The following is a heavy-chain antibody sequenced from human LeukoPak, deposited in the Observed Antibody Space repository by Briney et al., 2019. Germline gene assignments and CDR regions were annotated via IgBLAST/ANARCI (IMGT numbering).Heavy chain of an antibody. D-gene: IGHD3-10*01. CDR1: GFAFSSYA. V-gene: IGHV3-23*01. CDR2: ISGSGGST. CDR3: ACMVRGVIITY. Sequence: GGSLRLSCAASGFAFSSYAMSWVRQAPGKGLEWVSAISGSGGSTYYADSVKGRFTISRDNSKNTLYLQMNSLRAEDTAVHYCACMVRGVIITYWGQGTLVTVSS. J-gene: IGHJ4*02.